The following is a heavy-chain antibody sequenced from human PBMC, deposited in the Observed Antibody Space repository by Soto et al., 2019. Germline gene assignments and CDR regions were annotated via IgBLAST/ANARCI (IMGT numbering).Heavy chain of an antibody. CDR1: GFTVSSNY. Sequence: EVQLVESGGGLVQPGGSLRLSCAASGFTVSSNYMSWVRRAPGKGLEWVSVIYSGDITYYADSVKGRFTISRDNSKNTLYLQMNSLRAEDTAVYYCARSLYYFDHWGQGTLVTVSS. CDR2: IYSGDIT. CDR3: ARSLYYFDH. J-gene: IGHJ4*02. V-gene: IGHV3-66*01.